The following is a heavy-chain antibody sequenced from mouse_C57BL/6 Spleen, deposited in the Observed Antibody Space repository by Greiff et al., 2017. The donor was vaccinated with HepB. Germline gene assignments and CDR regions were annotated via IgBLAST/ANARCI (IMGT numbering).Heavy chain of an antibody. V-gene: IGHV5-17*01. CDR1: GFTFSDYG. CDR3: AMRGLFDYAMDY. Sequence: EVKLVESGGGLVKPGGSLKLSCAASGFTFSDYGMHWVRQAPEKGLEWVAYISSGSSTIYYADTVKGRFTISRDNAKNTLFLQMTSLRSEDTAMYYCAMRGLFDYAMDYWGQGTSVTVSS. CDR2: ISSGSSTI. J-gene: IGHJ4*01.